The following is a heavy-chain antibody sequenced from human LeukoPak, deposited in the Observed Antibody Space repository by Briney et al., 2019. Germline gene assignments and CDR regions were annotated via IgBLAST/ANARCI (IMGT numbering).Heavy chain of an antibody. J-gene: IGHJ5*02. CDR2: NYHSGST. CDR3: ASHYYGSGSYYYNWFDP. D-gene: IGHD3-10*01. V-gene: IGHV4-38-2*02. Sequence: PSETLSLTCTVSGYSISSGYYWGWIRQPPGKGLEWIGSNYHSGSTYYNPSLKSRVTISVDTSKNQFSLKLSSVTAADTAVYYCASHYYGSGSYYYNWFDPWGQGTLVTVSS. CDR1: GYSISSGYY.